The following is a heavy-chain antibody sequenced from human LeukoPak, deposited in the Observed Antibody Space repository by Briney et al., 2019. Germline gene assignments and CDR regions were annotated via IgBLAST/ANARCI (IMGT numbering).Heavy chain of an antibody. CDR3: GRLARNAWYAVDY. CDR1: DFTFSFYW. J-gene: IGHJ4*02. CDR2: ILPDGSEE. Sequence: PGGPLRLSCAASDFTFSFYWMTWVRQAPGEGLEWVANILPDGSEEYYLDSVKGRFTISRDNPTNSLYLQINSLRAEDTALYYCGRLARNAWYAVDYWGQGTLVTVSS. D-gene: IGHD6-19*01. V-gene: IGHV3-7*01.